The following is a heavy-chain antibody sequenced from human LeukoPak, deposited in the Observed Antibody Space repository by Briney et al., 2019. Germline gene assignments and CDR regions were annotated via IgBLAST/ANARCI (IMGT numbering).Heavy chain of an antibody. V-gene: IGHV4-59*08. Sequence: SETLSLTCTVSGGSISSYYWSWIRQPPGKGLEWIGYIYYSGSTNYNPSLKSRVTISVDTSKNQFSLKLSSVTAADTAVYYCARGSETSGYRPDDWGQGSLVTVSS. CDR1: GGSISSYY. J-gene: IGHJ4*02. D-gene: IGHD3-22*01. CDR2: IYYSGST. CDR3: ARGSETSGYRPDD.